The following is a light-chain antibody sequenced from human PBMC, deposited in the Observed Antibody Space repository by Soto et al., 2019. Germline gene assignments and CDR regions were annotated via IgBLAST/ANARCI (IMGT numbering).Light chain of an antibody. CDR3: TSSSTKYFVIL. Sequence: SALTQPPSGSGAPGQSVTISCTGTSSDIGHADRDSWYQQAPGTAPKRMIYEVNNRPSGVPDRLSGSESGNTASLTISWRQPEDEADYYCTSSSTKYFVILFGGGTKLTVL. J-gene: IGLJ3*02. V-gene: IGLV2-18*02. CDR2: EVN. CDR1: SSDIGHADR.